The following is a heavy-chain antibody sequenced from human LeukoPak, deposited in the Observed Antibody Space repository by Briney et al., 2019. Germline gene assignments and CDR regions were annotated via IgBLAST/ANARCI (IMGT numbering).Heavy chain of an antibody. J-gene: IGHJ5*02. D-gene: IGHD6-13*01. CDR1: GFTFDDYA. CDR3: ARSQGYSSTPGFDP. CDR2: ISWSSGSL. V-gene: IGHV3-9*01. Sequence: PGGSLRLSCTASGFTFDDYAMHRVRQAPGKGLEWVSGISWSSGSLGYADSVKGRFTISRDNAKNSLYLQMNSLRAEDTAVYYCARSQGYSSTPGFDPWGQGTLVTVSS.